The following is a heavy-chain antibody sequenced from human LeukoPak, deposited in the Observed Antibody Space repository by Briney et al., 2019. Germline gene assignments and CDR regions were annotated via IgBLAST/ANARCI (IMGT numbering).Heavy chain of an antibody. D-gene: IGHD3-10*01. CDR1: GFTFNNYA. J-gene: IGHJ4*02. Sequence: GGSLRLSCAASGFTFNNYAMSWVRQAPGKGLEWVSAISGSGASTYYADSVKGRFTVSRDTSKNTLYLQMSSLRAEDTAVYYRAKDLLYYYGSGSSFDYWGQGTLVTVSS. CDR3: AKDLLYYYGSGSSFDY. CDR2: ISGSGAST. V-gene: IGHV3-23*01.